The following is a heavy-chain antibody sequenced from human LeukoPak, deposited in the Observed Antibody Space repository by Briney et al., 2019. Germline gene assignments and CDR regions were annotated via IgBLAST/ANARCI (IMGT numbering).Heavy chain of an antibody. CDR3: VKESITSWLFDY. D-gene: IGHD2-2*01. Sequence: GGSLRLSCSASGFTFSSYAMNWVRQAPGKGLEYVSAISTHGDSTYYADSVKGRFTISRDNSKNTLYLQMSSLRVEDMAVYYCVKESITSWLFDYGCQGTLVIVSS. V-gene: IGHV3-64D*06. CDR1: GFTFSSYA. J-gene: IGHJ4*02. CDR2: ISTHGDST.